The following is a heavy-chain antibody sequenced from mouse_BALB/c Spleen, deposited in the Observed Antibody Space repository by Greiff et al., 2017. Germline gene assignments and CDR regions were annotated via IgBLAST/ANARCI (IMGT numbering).Heavy chain of an antibody. Sequence: EVKVVESGGGLVKPGGSLKLSCAASGFTFSSYAMSWVRQTPEKRLEWVASISSGGSTYYPDSVKGRFTISRDNARNILYLQMSSLRSEDTAMYYCARITTVVAEGYYYAMDYWGQGTSVTVSS. CDR2: ISSGGST. D-gene: IGHD1-1*01. J-gene: IGHJ4*01. V-gene: IGHV5-6-5*01. CDR1: GFTFSSYA. CDR3: ARITTVVAEGYYYAMDY.